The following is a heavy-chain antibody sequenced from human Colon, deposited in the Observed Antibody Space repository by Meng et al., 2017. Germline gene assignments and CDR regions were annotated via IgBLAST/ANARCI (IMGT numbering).Heavy chain of an antibody. CDR3: ARDDGVNSAVY. CDR2: IWYDGSNK. J-gene: IGHJ4*02. V-gene: IGHV3-33*01. CDR1: VFSFSTNG. D-gene: IGHD4-23*01. Sequence: VGSGGWVVQPGRSLLVYCVWSVFSFSTNGMHWVRRAPGKGLEWLVVIWYDGSNKYYADSVKGRFTVSRDNPKNPVYLQMNSLRAEDTAVYYCARDDGVNSAVYWGQGTLVTVSS.